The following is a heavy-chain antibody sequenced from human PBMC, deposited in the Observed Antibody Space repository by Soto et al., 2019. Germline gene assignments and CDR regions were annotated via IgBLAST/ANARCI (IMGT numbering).Heavy chain of an antibody. D-gene: IGHD3-16*02. J-gene: IGHJ4*02. CDR1: GFTFSSYG. CDR3: AREVYYDYVWGSYRYNNYFNY. Sequence: ESGGGVVQPGRSLRLSCAASGFTFSSYGMHWVRQAPGKGLEWVAVIWYDGSNKYYADSVKGRFTISRDNSKNPLYLQMNSLRAEDTAVYYCAREVYYDYVWGSYRYNNYFNYWGQGTLVTVSS. CDR2: IWYDGSNK. V-gene: IGHV3-33*08.